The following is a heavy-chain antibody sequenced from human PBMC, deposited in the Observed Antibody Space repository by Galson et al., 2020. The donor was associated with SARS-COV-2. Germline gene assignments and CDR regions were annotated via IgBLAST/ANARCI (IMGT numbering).Heavy chain of an antibody. CDR1: GYTFTNYY. CDR3: AREYYYDSSEDYYGIDV. CDR2: INPSGGTK. J-gene: IGHJ6*02. D-gene: IGHD3-22*01. Sequence: ASVKVSCKASGYTFTNYYMHWVRQAPGRGLEWMGIINPSGGTKAYAQKFQGRVTITRDTSTSTVYMELSSLRSEDTAVYYCAREYYYDSSEDYYGIDVWGQGTTGTVSS. V-gene: IGHV1-46*03.